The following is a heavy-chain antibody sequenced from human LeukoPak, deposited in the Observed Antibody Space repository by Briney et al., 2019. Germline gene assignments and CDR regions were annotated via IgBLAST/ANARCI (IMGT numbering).Heavy chain of an antibody. D-gene: IGHD2-2*01. V-gene: IGHV4-30-4*08. J-gene: IGHJ4*02. CDR1: GGSISSGDNY. Sequence: SETLSLTCTVSGGSISSGDNYWSWIRQPPGKGLEWMGYISYSGNTYYNPSLKSRLTISVDTSKNQYSLRLVSVTAADTAVYFCARHQLRHPLDYWGQGSLVTVSS. CDR3: ARHQLRHPLDY. CDR2: ISYSGNT.